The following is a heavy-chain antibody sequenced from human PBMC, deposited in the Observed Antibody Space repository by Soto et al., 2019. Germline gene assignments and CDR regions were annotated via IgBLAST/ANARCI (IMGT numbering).Heavy chain of an antibody. CDR2: ISYDGSNK. V-gene: IGHV3-30*18. D-gene: IGHD3-10*01. Sequence: QVQLVESGGGVVQPGRSLRLSCAASGFTFSSYGMHWVRQAPGKGLEWVAVISYDGSNKYYADSVKGRFTISRDNSTNTLYLRMTGLRAGDTAVYYCAKGLRGAVVGGPSLYWGQGTMVTVAA. CDR1: GFTFSSYG. CDR3: AKGLRGAVVGGPSLY. J-gene: IGHJ4*02.